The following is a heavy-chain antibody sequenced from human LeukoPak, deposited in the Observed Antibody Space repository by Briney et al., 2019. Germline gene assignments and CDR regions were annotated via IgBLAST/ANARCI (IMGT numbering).Heavy chain of an antibody. J-gene: IGHJ4*02. D-gene: IGHD1-26*01. CDR2: IIPIFGTA. Sequence: SVKVSCKASGGTFSSYAISWVRQAPGQGLEWMGGIIPIFGTANYAQKFQGRVTITTDESTSTAYMELSSLRSEDTAVYYCASGIVPVGQRGFDYWGQGTLVTVSS. V-gene: IGHV1-69*05. CDR3: ASGIVPVGQRGFDY. CDR1: GGTFSSYA.